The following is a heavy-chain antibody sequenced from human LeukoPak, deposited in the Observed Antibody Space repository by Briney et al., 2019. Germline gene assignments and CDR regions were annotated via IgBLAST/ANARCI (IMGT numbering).Heavy chain of an antibody. J-gene: IGHJ4*02. Sequence: GGSLRLSCAASGFRFSDYWMNWIRQAPGKGLEWVANTNQDGSQKYYVDSVKGRFTISRDNAEKIFYLQIDSLRVEDTAVYYCARGIDTAMVTWEKDYYDSSGYHYFDYWGQGTLVTVSS. CDR3: ARGIDTAMVTWEKDYYDSSGYHYFDY. CDR2: TNQDGSQK. CDR1: GFRFSDYW. D-gene: IGHD3-22*01. V-gene: IGHV3-7*03.